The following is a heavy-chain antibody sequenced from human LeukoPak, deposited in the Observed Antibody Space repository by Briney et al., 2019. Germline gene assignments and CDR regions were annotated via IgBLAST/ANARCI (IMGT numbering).Heavy chain of an antibody. D-gene: IGHD1-26*01. V-gene: IGHV3-53*01. CDR2: IYSGGST. Sequence: GGSLRLPCAASGFTVSSNYMSWVRQAPGKGLEWVSVIYSGGSTYYTDSVKGRFTISRDNAKNSLYLQMNSLRDEDTAVYYCASSESYRFDYWGQGTLVTVSS. CDR3: ASSESYRFDY. CDR1: GFTVSSNY. J-gene: IGHJ4*02.